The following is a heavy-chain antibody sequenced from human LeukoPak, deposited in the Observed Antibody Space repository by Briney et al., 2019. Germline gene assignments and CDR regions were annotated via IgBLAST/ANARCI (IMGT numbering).Heavy chain of an antibody. J-gene: IGHJ4*02. CDR3: ARNENSGWGYFDY. CDR1: GFTFSNYA. D-gene: IGHD5-12*01. V-gene: IGHV3-23*01. Sequence: GGSLRLSCTASGFTFSNYAMSWVRQAPGKGLEWVSVIGGSNGITFYVGSVKGRFTISRDNSKDTLYLQMNSLRAEDTAVYYCARNENSGWGYFDYWGQGTLVTVSS. CDR2: IGGSNGIT.